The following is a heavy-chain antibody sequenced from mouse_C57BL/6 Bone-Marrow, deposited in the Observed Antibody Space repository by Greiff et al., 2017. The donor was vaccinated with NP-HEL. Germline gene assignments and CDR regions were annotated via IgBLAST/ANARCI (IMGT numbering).Heavy chain of an antibody. J-gene: IGHJ2*01. V-gene: IGHV1-64*01. Sequence: QVQLQQPGAELVKPGASVKLSCKASGYTFTSYWMHWVKQRPGQGLEWIGMIHPNSGSTNYNEKFKSKATLTVDKSSSTAYMQLSSLTSEDSAVYYCALFTTVVARDYWGQGTTLTGSS. CDR3: ALFTTVVARDY. CDR2: IHPNSGST. D-gene: IGHD1-1*01. CDR1: GYTFTSYW.